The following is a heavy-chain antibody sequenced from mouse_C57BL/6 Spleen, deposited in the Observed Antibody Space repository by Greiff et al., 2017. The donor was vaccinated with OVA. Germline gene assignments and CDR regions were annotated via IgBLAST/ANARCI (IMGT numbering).Heavy chain of an antibody. Sequence: VQLQQPGAELVKPGASVKLSCKASGYTFTSYWMHWVKQRPGRGLEWIGRIDPNSGGTKYNEKFKSKATLTVDKPSSTAYMQLSSLTSEDSAVSDSARSAPPDYGSSYDVYYAMDYWGQGTSVTVSS. CDR3: ARSAPPDYGSSYDVYYAMDY. J-gene: IGHJ4*01. CDR1: GYTFTSYW. CDR2: IDPNSGGT. D-gene: IGHD1-1*01. V-gene: IGHV1-72*01.